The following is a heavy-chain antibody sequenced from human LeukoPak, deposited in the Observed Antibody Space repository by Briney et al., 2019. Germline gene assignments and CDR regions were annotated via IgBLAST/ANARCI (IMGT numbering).Heavy chain of an antibody. J-gene: IGHJ4*02. CDR1: GGSISSGSYY. D-gene: IGHD6-13*01. CDR3: ARVGTPSSSWYGGYYFDY. V-gene: IGHV4-61*02. Sequence: PSQTLSLTCTVSGGSISSGSYYWSWIRQPAGKGLEWIGRIYTSGSTNYNPSLKSRVTISVDTSKNQFSLKLSSVTAADTAVYYCARVGTPSSSWYGGYYFDYWGQGTLVTVSS. CDR2: IYTSGST.